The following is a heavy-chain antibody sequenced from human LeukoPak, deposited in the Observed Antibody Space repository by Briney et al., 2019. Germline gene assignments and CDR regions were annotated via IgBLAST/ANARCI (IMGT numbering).Heavy chain of an antibody. V-gene: IGHV4-59*01. J-gene: IGHJ3*02. D-gene: IGHD3-16*01. CDR1: GGSLSSYY. Sequence: SETLSLTCTVSGGSLSSYYWSWIRQPPGKGLEWIGYIYYSGSTNYNPSLKRRVTISVDTSKNQLSLKLSSVTAADTAVYYCARDPYVGDHAFDIWGQGTMVTVSS. CDR3: ARDPYVGDHAFDI. CDR2: IYYSGST.